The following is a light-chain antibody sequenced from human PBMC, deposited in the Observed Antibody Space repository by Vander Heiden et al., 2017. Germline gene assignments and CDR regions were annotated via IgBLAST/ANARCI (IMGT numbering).Light chain of an antibody. V-gene: IGLV1-51*01. J-gene: IGLJ3*02. CDR3: GTCDSGLSVGV. CDR2: DND. Sequence: QSVLTQPPSVSAAPGQKVTIPCSGSSSNIGKRFVSCYQQFRVTAPKLLIYDNDKRTSGTPARFSGSKSGSSATLDNTGLLTGDEADYYCGTCDSGLSVGVFGSGTKLTVL. CDR1: SSNIGKRF.